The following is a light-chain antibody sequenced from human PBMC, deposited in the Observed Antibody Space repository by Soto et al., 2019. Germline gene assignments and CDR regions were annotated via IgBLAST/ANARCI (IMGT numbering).Light chain of an antibody. CDR1: SSDVGGYNY. V-gene: IGLV2-11*01. CDR2: DVT. Sequence: QSALTQPRSVSGSPGQSVTISCTGTSSDVGGYNYVSWYQQHPGKAPKLMIYDVTERPSGVPDRFSGSKSGNTASLTISGLQADDEADYYCCSYAGTYNYVFGTGTQLTVL. J-gene: IGLJ1*01. CDR3: CSYAGTYNYV.